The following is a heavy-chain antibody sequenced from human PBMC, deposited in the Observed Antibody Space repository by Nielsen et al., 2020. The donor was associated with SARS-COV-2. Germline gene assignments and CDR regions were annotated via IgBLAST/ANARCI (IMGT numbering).Heavy chain of an antibody. Sequence: SETLSLTCTVSGYSISSGYYWGWIRQPPGKGLEWIGSIYHSGSTYYNPSLKSRVTISVDTSKNQFSLKLSSVTAADTAVYYCAKVMPVTKGSFDYWGQGTLVTVSS. D-gene: IGHD4-17*01. CDR3: AKVMPVTKGSFDY. CDR1: GYSISSGYY. CDR2: IYHSGST. V-gene: IGHV4-38-2*02. J-gene: IGHJ4*02.